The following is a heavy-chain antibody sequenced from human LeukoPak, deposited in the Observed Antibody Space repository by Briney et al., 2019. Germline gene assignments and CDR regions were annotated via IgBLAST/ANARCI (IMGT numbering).Heavy chain of an antibody. CDR3: ESTLYCSSTSCYTGHDAFDI. CDR1: GFTFSSYA. D-gene: IGHD2-2*02. V-gene: IGHV3-23*01. Sequence: GGSLRLSWAASGFTFSSYAMSWVRQAPGKGLEWVSAISGSGGSTYYADSVKGRFTISRDNSKNTLYLQMNSLRAEDTAVYYCESTLYCSSTSCYTGHDAFDIWGQGTMVTVSS. J-gene: IGHJ3*02. CDR2: ISGSGGST.